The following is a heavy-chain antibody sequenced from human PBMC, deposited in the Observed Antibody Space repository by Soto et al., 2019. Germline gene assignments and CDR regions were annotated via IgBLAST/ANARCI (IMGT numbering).Heavy chain of an antibody. CDR1: ISSSNW. CDR3: ARVLYYDFWSGSDRHYGMDV. V-gene: IGHV4-4*02. J-gene: IGHJ6*02. Sequence: ISSSNWWSWVRRPPVKGLEWIGEISHSGSTNNNPSLKSRVTFSVDKSKNQFSLKLSSVTAADTAVYYCARVLYYDFWSGSDRHYGMDVCGQGTTVPVSS. CDR2: ISHSGST. D-gene: IGHD3-3*01.